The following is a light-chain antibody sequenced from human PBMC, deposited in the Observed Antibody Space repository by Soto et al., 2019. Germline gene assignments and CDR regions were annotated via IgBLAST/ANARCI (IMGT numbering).Light chain of an antibody. CDR3: LPHNSYPWT. V-gene: IGKV1-17*01. J-gene: IGKJ1*01. Sequence: DIQMTQSPSSLSASVGDIVTITCRASQCIRNDLGWYQQRQGKAPKRLIYDASSLQIGVPSRFSGSGSGTEFTLTISSLQPEDFATYYCLPHNSYPWTFGQGTKVEIK. CDR2: DAS. CDR1: QCIRND.